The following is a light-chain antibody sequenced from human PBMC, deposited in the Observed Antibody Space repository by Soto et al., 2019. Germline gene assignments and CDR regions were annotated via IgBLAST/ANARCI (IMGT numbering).Light chain of an antibody. CDR3: QQYNNWPPT. J-gene: IGKJ5*01. CDR2: GAY. V-gene: IGKV3-15*01. Sequence: EIVMTQSPATLSVSPGERATLSCRASQSVSSNLAWYQQKPGQAPRLLIYGAYTSATGIPARFSGSRSGTEFTLTISSLQSEDFAFYYCQQYNNWPPTFGQGTRLEIK. CDR1: QSVSSN.